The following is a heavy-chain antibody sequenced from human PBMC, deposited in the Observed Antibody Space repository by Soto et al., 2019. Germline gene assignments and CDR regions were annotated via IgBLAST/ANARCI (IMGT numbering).Heavy chain of an antibody. CDR1: GFTFSSYS. CDR3: ARDPIIAMVRGVINWFDP. J-gene: IGHJ5*02. CDR2: ISRSSSYI. V-gene: IGHV3-21*01. Sequence: GGSLRLSCAASGFTFSSYSMNWVRQAPGKGLEWVSSISRSSSYIYYADSVKGRFTISRDNAKNSLYLQMNSLRAEDTAVYYCARDPIIAMVRGVINWFDPWGQGTLVTVPS. D-gene: IGHD3-10*01.